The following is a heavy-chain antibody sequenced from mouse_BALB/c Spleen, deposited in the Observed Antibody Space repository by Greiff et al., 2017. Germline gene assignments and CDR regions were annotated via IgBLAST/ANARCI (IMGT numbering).Heavy chain of an antibody. Sequence: LVESGPELVKPGASVKMSCKASGYTFTSYVMHWVKQKPGQGLEWIGYINPYNDGTKYNEKFKGKATLTSDKSSSTAYMELSSLTSEDSAVYYCARSYYDYDAWFAYWGQGTLVTVSA. J-gene: IGHJ3*01. V-gene: IGHV1-14*01. D-gene: IGHD2-4*01. CDR3: ARSYYDYDAWFAY. CDR1: GYTFTSYV. CDR2: INPYNDGT.